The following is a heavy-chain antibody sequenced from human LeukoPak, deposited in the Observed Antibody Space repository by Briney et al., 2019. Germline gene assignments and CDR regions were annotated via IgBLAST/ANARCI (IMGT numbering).Heavy chain of an antibody. CDR1: GYTFTSYD. D-gene: IGHD6-13*01. Sequence: ASVKVSCKASGYTFTSYDINWVRQATGQGLEWMGWMNPNSGNTGYAQRFQGRVTMTRNTSISTAYMELSSLGSDDTAVYYCARAYRSLYYYYYYMDVWGKGTTVTISS. CDR3: ARAYRSLYYYYYYMDV. J-gene: IGHJ6*03. CDR2: MNPNSGNT. V-gene: IGHV1-8*01.